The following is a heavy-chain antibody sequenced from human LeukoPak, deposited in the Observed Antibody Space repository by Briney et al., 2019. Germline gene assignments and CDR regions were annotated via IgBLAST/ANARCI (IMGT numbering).Heavy chain of an antibody. V-gene: IGHV3-23*01. J-gene: IGHJ4*02. CDR2: ISGSGGST. CDR3: AKGKGTMIGVVIDY. Sequence: PGGSLRLSCAASGFTFSSYAMSWVRQAPGKGLEWVSAISGSGGSTYYADSVKGRFTISRDNSNNMLYLQMNSLRAEDTAVYYCAKGKGTMIGVVIDYWGQGTLVTVSS. CDR1: GFTFSSYA. D-gene: IGHD3-22*01.